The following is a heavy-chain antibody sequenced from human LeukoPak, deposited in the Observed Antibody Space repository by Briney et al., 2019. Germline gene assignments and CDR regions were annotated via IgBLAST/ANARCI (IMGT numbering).Heavy chain of an antibody. CDR2: ISYDGSNK. Sequence: PGGSLRLSCAASGFTFSSYGMHWVRQAPGKGLEWVAVISYDGSNKYYADSVKGRFTISRDNSKNTLYLQMNSLRAEDTAVYYCAGEGAHGDYDYWGQGTLVTVSS. D-gene: IGHD4-17*01. CDR1: GFTFSSYG. CDR3: AGEGAHGDYDY. J-gene: IGHJ4*02. V-gene: IGHV3-30*03.